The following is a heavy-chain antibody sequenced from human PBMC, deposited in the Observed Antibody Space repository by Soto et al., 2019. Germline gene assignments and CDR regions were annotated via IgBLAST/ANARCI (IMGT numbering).Heavy chain of an antibody. J-gene: IGHJ5*02. D-gene: IGHD1-1*01. Sequence: QVQLQESGPGLVKPSQTLSLTCTVSGGSISSGDYYWSWIRQPPGKGLEWIGYIYYSGNTYYNPSVKSRVTISLDTSKNHFSLKLSSVTAADTAMYYCARVPREMEPTVWFDPWGQGALVTVSA. CDR2: IYYSGNT. CDR1: GGSISSGDYY. V-gene: IGHV4-30-4*01. CDR3: ARVPREMEPTVWFDP.